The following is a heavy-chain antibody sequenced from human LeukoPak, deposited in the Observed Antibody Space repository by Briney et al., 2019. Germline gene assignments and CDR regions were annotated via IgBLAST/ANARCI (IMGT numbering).Heavy chain of an antibody. J-gene: IGHJ6*04. CDR2: ISAYNGNT. Sequence: ASVKVSCKASGYTFTSYGISRVRQAPGQGLEWMGWISAYNGNTNYAQKLQGRVTMTTDTSTSTAYMELRSLRSDDTAVYYCARDEGGGAMVRGVTAYYYGMDVWGKGTTVTVSS. V-gene: IGHV1-18*04. D-gene: IGHD3-10*01. CDR1: GYTFTSYG. CDR3: ARDEGGGAMVRGVTAYYYGMDV.